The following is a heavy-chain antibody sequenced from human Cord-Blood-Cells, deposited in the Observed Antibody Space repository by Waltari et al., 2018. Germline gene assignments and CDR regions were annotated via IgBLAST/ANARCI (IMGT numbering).Heavy chain of an antibody. D-gene: IGHD4-17*01. CDR3: RGGTTPHFDY. V-gene: IGHV4-4*02. Sequence: QVQLQESGPGLVKPSGTLSLTCAVSGGSISSSNWWGWVRQPPGKGLEWIGEIYHSGGTNNNPALKSRGTISVDKSKNQFSLKLSSVTAADTAVYYCRGGTTPHFDYWGQGTLVTVSS. CDR2: IYHSGGT. CDR1: GGSISSSNW. J-gene: IGHJ4*02.